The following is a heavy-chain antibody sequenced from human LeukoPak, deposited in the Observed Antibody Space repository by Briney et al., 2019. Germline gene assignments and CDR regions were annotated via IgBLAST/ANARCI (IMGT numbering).Heavy chain of an antibody. Sequence: TGGSLRLSCAASEFTFSNAWMNWVRQAPGKGMEWVSYISMSGNTIYYADSVKGRFTISRDNAKNSLYLQMNSLRAEETAIYYCARIHKLGILAHFDYCGQGTLVTVSS. CDR2: ISMSGNTI. CDR1: EFTFSNAW. D-gene: IGHD7-27*01. J-gene: IGHJ4*02. CDR3: ARIHKLGILAHFDY. V-gene: IGHV3-48*04.